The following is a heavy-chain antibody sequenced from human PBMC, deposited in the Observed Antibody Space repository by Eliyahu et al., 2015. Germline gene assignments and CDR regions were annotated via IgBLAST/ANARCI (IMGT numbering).Heavy chain of an antibody. D-gene: IGHD3-16*01. Sequence: EVQLVESGGGLIQPGGSLRLSCEASGFTVSSNYMSWVRQAPGKGLEWLSVMYNGGATYYADSVKGRFTISRDNSKNTLYLQMDSLRADDTAMYYCARDLGAYKRAFDYWGQGTLVTVSS. CDR2: MYNGGAT. V-gene: IGHV3-53*01. CDR1: GFTVSSNY. J-gene: IGHJ4*02. CDR3: ARDLGAYKRAFDY.